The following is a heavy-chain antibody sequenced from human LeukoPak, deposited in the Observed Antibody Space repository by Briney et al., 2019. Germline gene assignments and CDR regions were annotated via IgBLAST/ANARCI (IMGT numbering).Heavy chain of an antibody. CDR3: AGQWLRLGPIDY. V-gene: IGHV3-21*04. CDR1: GFTLSNYN. CDR2: ISSSSSYI. Sequence: YPGGSLRLSCAASGFTLSNYNMNWVRQAPGKGLEWVSSISSSSSYIYYADSVKGRFTISRDNAKNSLYLQMNSLRVDDTAVYYCAGQWLRLGPIDYWGQGTLVSVSS. J-gene: IGHJ4*02. D-gene: IGHD5-12*01.